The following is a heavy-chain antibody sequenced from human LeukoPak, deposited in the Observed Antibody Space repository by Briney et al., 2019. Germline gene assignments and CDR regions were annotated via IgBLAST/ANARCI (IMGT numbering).Heavy chain of an antibody. D-gene: IGHD3-10*01. CDR2: TYYRSKWYN. Sequence: SQTLSLTCAISGDSVSSNSAAWNWIRQSPSRGLEWLGRTYYRSKWYNDYAVSVKSRITINPDTSKNQFSLQLNSVTPEDTAVYYCARDAGRVYNYYGSGSYYYFDYWGQGTLVSVSS. CDR3: ARDAGRVYNYYGSGSYYYFDY. V-gene: IGHV6-1*01. J-gene: IGHJ4*02. CDR1: GDSVSSNSAA.